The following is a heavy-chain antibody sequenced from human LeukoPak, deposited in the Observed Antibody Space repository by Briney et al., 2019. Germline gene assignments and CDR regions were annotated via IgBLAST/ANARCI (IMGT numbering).Heavy chain of an antibody. Sequence: PGGSLRLSCAASGFTFSSYAMSWVRQAPGKGLEWVSTIGGAAGSTYYGDSVKGRFTISRDNSKNTLYLQMNSLRAEDTAVYYCAKDVTMAAFVWGQGTLVTVSS. CDR3: AKDVTMAAFV. CDR1: GFTFSSYA. CDR2: IGGAAGST. J-gene: IGHJ4*02. V-gene: IGHV3-23*01. D-gene: IGHD3-10*01.